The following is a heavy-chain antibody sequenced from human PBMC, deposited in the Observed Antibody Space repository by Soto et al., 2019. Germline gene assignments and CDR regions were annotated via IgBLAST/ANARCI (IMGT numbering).Heavy chain of an antibody. D-gene: IGHD3-22*01. CDR3: AKAYYYDSSGSQVDD. J-gene: IGHJ4*02. CDR2: IQNAGGTT. V-gene: IGHV3-NL1*01. CDR1: GLHFRSNN. Sequence: PGGSLSLSCAASGLHFRSNNMAWVRRAPGKGRGKISSIQNAGGTTYYAASVKGRFTISRDNSKNTLYLQMNSLRAEDTAVYYCAKAYYYDSSGSQVDDWGQGTLVTVSS.